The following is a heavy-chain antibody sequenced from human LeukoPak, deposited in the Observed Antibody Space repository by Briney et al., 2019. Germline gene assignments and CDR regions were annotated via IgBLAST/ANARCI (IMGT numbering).Heavy chain of an antibody. CDR3: AKGSF. J-gene: IGHJ4*02. CDR2: ISYDGSNK. D-gene: IGHD3-10*01. CDR1: GFTFSSYA. V-gene: IGHV3-30-3*01. Sequence: GGSLRLSCAASGFTFSSYAMHWVRQAPGKGLEWVAVISYDGSNKYYADSVKGRFTISRDNSKNTLYLQMNSLRAEDTAAYYCAKGSFWGQGTLVTVSS.